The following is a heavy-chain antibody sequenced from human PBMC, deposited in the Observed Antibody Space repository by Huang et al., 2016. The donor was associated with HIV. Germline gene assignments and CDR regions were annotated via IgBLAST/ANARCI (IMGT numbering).Heavy chain of an antibody. CDR1: GASFTGNY. Sequence: QVHLQQWGAGLLKPSETLTLTCAVSGASFTGNYWTWIRQTPGKGLEWIGEINDRGATIYNPSLESRVTISIDRSKKQFSRRLSSMTAADTAVYYCARQWVLLDYLMGMDVWGQGTTVIVSS. CDR2: INDRGAT. CDR3: ARQWVLLDYLMGMDV. D-gene: IGHD3-3*01. J-gene: IGHJ6*02. V-gene: IGHV4-34*01.